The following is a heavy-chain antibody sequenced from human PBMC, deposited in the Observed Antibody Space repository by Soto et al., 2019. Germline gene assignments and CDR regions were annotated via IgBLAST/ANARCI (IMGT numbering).Heavy chain of an antibody. CDR2: ISYDGSNK. D-gene: IGHD2-2*01. V-gene: IGHV3-30*18. Sequence: QVQLVESGGGVVQPGRSLRLSCAASGFTFSSYGMHWVRQAPGKGLEWVAVISYDGSNKYYADSVKGRFTISRDNSKNTLYLQMNSLRAGDTAVYYCAKARIVVVPAAMGSWGQGTLVTVSS. J-gene: IGHJ5*02. CDR3: AKARIVVVPAAMGS. CDR1: GFTFSSYG.